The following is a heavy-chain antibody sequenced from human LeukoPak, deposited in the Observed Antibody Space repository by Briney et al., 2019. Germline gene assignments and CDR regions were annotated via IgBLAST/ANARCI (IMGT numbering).Heavy chain of an antibody. CDR3: ARSQDYYDSSGYYSGVNWFDP. V-gene: IGHV4-30-4*08. J-gene: IGHJ5*02. D-gene: IGHD3-22*01. Sequence: SETLSLTCTVSGGSISSGGYYWSWIRQPPGKGLEWIGYIYYSGSTYYNPSLKSRVTISVDTSKNQFSLKLSSVTAADTAVYHCARSQDYYDSSGYYSGVNWFDPWGQGTLVTVSS. CDR2: IYYSGST. CDR1: GGSISSGGYY.